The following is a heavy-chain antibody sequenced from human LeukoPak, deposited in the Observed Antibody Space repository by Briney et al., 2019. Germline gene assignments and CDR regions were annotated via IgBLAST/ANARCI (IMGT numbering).Heavy chain of an antibody. J-gene: IGHJ6*03. CDR2: IYTSGST. D-gene: IGHD6-6*01. CDR1: GGSISSYY. V-gene: IGHV4-4*07. Sequence: SETLSLTRTVSGGSISSYYWSWIRQPAGKGLEWIGRIYTSGSTNYNPSLKSRVTMSVDTSKNQFSLKLSSVTAADTAVYYCARDYSSSWLNYYYYYMDVWGKGTTVTVSS. CDR3: ARDYSSSWLNYYYYYMDV.